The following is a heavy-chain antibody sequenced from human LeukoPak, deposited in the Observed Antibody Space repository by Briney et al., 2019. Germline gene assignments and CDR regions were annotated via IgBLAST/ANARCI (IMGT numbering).Heavy chain of an antibody. CDR3: AKVPTSSLEMAHVGSFFDY. D-gene: IGHD5-24*01. V-gene: IGHV3-7*01. Sequence: GGSLRLSCAASGITFSSYWMSWVRQAPGEGLEWVASIKQDGSEKYYVDSVKGRFTISRDNARNSLYLQMSSLRAEDTAVYYCAKVPTSSLEMAHVGSFFDYWGQGTLVTVSS. CDR2: IKQDGSEK. CDR1: GITFSSYW. J-gene: IGHJ4*02.